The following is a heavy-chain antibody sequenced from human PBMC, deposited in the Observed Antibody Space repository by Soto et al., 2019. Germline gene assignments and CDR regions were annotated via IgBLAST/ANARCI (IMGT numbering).Heavy chain of an antibody. Sequence: QVQLVQSGAEVKKPGASVKVSCKASGYTFSSHDINWLRQATGQGLEWMGWMNPNSGHTNYAQKFQGRVTMTRDTAISTAYMELTNLRSEDTAIYYWASDISTTWGQGTLVTVSS. CDR2: MNPNSGHT. CDR3: ASDISTT. V-gene: IGHV1-8*01. D-gene: IGHD2-2*01. CDR1: GYTFSSHD. J-gene: IGHJ5*02.